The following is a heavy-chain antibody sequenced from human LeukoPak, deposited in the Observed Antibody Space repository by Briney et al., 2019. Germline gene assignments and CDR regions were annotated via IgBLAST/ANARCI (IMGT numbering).Heavy chain of an antibody. J-gene: IGHJ4*02. CDR1: GYTFTSYY. V-gene: IGHV1-46*01. Sequence: ASVKVSCKASGYTFTSYYMHWVRQAPGQGLEWMGIINPSGGSTSYAQKFQGRVTMTRDTSTSTVYMELSNLRSEDTAVYYCARELIVVVPAAIIQHFDYWGQGTLVTVSS. D-gene: IGHD2-2*01. CDR2: INPSGGST. CDR3: ARELIVVVPAAIIQHFDY.